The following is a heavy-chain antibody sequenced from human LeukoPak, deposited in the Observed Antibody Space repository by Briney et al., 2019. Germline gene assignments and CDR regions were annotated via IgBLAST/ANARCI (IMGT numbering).Heavy chain of an antibody. CDR1: GGSFSGYY. V-gene: IGHV4-34*01. CDR2: INHSGGT. Sequence: SETLSLTCAVYGGSFSGYYWSWIRQPPGKGLEWIGEINHSGGTNYNPSLKSRVTISVDTSKNQFSLKLSSVTAADTAVYYCARGPSSGWYGNYFDYWGQGTLVTVSS. CDR3: ARGPSSGWYGNYFDY. D-gene: IGHD6-19*01. J-gene: IGHJ4*02.